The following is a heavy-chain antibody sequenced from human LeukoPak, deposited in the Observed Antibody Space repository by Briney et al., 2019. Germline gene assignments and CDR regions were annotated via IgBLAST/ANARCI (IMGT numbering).Heavy chain of an antibody. V-gene: IGHV3-74*01. Sequence: GGSLRLSCAASGFTFSSYGMSWVRQAPGKGLVWVSRINSDGSRTNYADSVKGRFTISRDNAKNTLYLQMNSLRAEDTAVYYCARETSGYYYKSYFDYWGQGTLVTVSS. CDR1: GFTFSSYG. D-gene: IGHD3-22*01. J-gene: IGHJ4*02. CDR2: INSDGSRT. CDR3: ARETSGYYYKSYFDY.